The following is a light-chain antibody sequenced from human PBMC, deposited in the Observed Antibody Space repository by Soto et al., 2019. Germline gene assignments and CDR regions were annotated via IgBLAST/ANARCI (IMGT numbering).Light chain of an antibody. Sequence: LTQPRSLSGSPGQSVTISCTGTSSDVGGYNYVSWYQQHPGKAPKLMIYDVSKRPSGVPDRFSGSKSGNTASLTISGLQAEDEADYYCCSYAGSYTFVFGTGTKVTVL. V-gene: IGLV2-11*01. CDR2: DVS. CDR1: SSDVGGYNY. J-gene: IGLJ1*01. CDR3: CSYAGSYTFV.